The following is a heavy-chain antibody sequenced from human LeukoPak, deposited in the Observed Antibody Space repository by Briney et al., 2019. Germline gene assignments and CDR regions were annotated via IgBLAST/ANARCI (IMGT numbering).Heavy chain of an antibody. CDR1: GFTFSSYA. Sequence: GGSLRLSCAASGFTFSSYAMSCVRQAPGKGLEWVSAISGSGGSTYYADSVKGRFTISRDNSKNTLYLQMNILGGGDTGVYYCAKEGGGYQLLPFDYWGQGTLVTVSS. J-gene: IGHJ4*02. V-gene: IGHV3-23*01. CDR3: AKEGGGYQLLPFDY. CDR2: ISGSGGST. D-gene: IGHD2-2*01.